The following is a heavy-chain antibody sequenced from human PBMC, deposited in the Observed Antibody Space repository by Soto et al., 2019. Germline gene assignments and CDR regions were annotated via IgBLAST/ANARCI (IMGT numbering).Heavy chain of an antibody. Sequence: GPLILPCTASGFTFSSYAMSGVRQAPGKGLEWVSAVSGSGGSTYYADSVKVRFTISRDNSKNTLYLQMNSLRAEDTAVYYCAKVQAAAGPNWFDPWGQGTMVTVS. CDR2: VSGSGGST. V-gene: IGHV3-23*01. J-gene: IGHJ5*02. D-gene: IGHD6-13*01. CDR1: GFTFSSYA. CDR3: AKVQAAAGPNWFDP.